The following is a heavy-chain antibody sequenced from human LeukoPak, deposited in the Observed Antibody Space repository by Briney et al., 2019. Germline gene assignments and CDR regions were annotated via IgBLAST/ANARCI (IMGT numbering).Heavy chain of an antibody. V-gene: IGHV3-7*01. CDR1: GFTFRTYR. D-gene: IGHD1-26*01. Sequence: GGSLRLSCAASGFTFRTYRMSWVRQAPGKGLEWVAGIKEDGSERYYVESVKGRFTNSRDNAENSLSLQMNRLRVEDTALFYCVREREQWEQQQIFDYWGQGTLVTVSS. J-gene: IGHJ4*02. CDR3: VREREQWEQQQIFDY. CDR2: IKEDGSER.